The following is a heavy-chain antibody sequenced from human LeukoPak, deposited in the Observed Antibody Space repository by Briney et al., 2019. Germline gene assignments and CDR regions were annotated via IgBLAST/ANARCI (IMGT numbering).Heavy chain of an antibody. CDR1: GGSISSGGYY. D-gene: IGHD3-22*01. CDR3: ARGVMYYYDSSGHHWFDP. V-gene: IGHV4-31*03. Sequence: PSQTLSLTCTVSGGSISSGGYYWSWIRQHPGKGLEWIGYIYYSGSTYYNPSLKSRVTISADTSKNQFSLKLSSVTAADTAVYYCARGVMYYYDSSGHHWFDPWGQGTLVTVSS. J-gene: IGHJ5*02. CDR2: IYYSGST.